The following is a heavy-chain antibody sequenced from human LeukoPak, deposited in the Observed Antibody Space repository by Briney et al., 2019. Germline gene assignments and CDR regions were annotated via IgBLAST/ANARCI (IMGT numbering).Heavy chain of an antibody. D-gene: IGHD3-22*01. CDR2: ISGDAVTS. J-gene: IGHJ4*02. CDR1: GFTFKNYA. V-gene: IGHV3-23*01. Sequence: GGSLRLSCAASGFTFKNYAMNWVRQSPGQGLEWVSTISGDAVTSWYADSVKGRSTVSRDNSKNIVFLQMNNLRAEDTAVYYCEEDKKGGYYDVPYYFDYWGQGTLVTVSS. CDR3: EEDKKGGYYDVPYYFDY.